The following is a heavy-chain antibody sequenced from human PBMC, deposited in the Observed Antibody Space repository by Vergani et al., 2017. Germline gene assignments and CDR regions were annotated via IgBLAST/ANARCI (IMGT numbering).Heavy chain of an antibody. CDR2: ISPYNGNT. CDR1: GYTFSTYG. J-gene: IGHJ4*02. V-gene: IGHV1-18*01. CDR3: ATGDQLVAATRFDY. Sequence: QVQLVQSGAEVKKPGASVKVSCKASGYTFSTYGISWVRQAPGQGLEWMGWISPYNGNTNYPEKFQGRLTMSTDTSTRTAYMELQSLRSDDTAVYYCATGDQLVAATRFDYWDQGTLVTVSS. D-gene: IGHD2-15*01.